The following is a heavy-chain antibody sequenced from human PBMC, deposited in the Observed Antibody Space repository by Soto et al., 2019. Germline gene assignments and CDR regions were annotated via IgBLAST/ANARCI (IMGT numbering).Heavy chain of an antibody. V-gene: IGHV3-74*03. D-gene: IGHD2-15*01. CDR3: TRDWWGPDY. Sequence: HPAGSLSLSCAVSGFSLSPYWMRCVRQLPGGGREWVARPSSDGLGAAYTDSVKGRVFISRDTARNPLSLQMNSVRAADTAVYYCTRDWWGPDYWGQGTSVTVSS. CDR1: GFSLSPYW. J-gene: IGHJ4*02. CDR2: PSSDGLGA.